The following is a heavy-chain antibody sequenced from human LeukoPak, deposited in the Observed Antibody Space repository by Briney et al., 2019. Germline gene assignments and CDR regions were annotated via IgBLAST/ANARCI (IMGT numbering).Heavy chain of an antibody. J-gene: IGHJ4*02. CDR3: ASVNTPPGYSPDFDY. Sequence: GGSLRLSCAASGFTFSDYTMNWVRQAPGKGLEWVSSISTSGSYIYYADSVKGRFTSSRDNAKNSLYLQMNSLRAEDTAVYYCASVNTPPGYSPDFDYWGQGTLVTVSS. CDR2: ISTSGSYI. D-gene: IGHD5-18*01. CDR1: GFTFSDYT. V-gene: IGHV3-21*01.